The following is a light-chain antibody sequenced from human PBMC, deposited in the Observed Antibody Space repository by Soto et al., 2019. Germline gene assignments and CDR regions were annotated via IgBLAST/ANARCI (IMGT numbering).Light chain of an antibody. Sequence: QSVLTQPPSVSGAPGQRVTISCTGSRSNSGAGYDVHWYQQLPGTAPKLLIYGNSNRPSGVPDRFSGSKSGTSASLAITGLQAENEADYYGQSYDSSLSGWVFGGGTKLTVL. CDR1: RSNSGAGYD. V-gene: IGLV1-40*01. CDR3: QSYDSSLSGWV. CDR2: GNS. J-gene: IGLJ3*02.